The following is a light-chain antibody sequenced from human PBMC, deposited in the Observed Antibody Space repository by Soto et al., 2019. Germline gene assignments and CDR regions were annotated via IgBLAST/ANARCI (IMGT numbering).Light chain of an antibody. CDR1: NSNIGAGYD. CDR2: GNN. CDR3: QSQDGSLSVSV. J-gene: IGLJ3*02. Sequence: QLVLTQPPSGSGAPGQRVTISCTGSNSNIGAGYDVHWYQQLPRIAPKLLIYGNNIRPSGVPDRFSGSKFATSAYLTISGLQAEDEAEYYCQSQDGSLSVSVFGGGTKLTVL. V-gene: IGLV1-40*01.